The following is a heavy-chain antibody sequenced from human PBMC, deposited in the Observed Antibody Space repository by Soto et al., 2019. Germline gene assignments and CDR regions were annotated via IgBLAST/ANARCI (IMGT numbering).Heavy chain of an antibody. J-gene: IGHJ3*02. D-gene: IGHD3-9*01. V-gene: IGHV4-39*01. CDR1: GGSISSSSYY. CDR3: ASAYYDILTGYYKWAFDI. Sequence: SETLSLTCTVSGGSISSSSYYWGWIRQPPGKGLEWIGSIYYSGNTYYNPSLKSRVTISVDTAKNQFSLKLSSVTAADTAVYYCASAYYDILTGYYKWAFDIWGQGTMVTVSS. CDR2: IYYSGNT.